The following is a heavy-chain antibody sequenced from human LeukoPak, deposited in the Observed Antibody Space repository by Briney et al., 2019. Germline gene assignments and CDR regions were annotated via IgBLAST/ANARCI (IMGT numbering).Heavy chain of an antibody. J-gene: IGHJ4*02. Sequence: GGSLRLSCAASGFTVSSNYMSWVRQAPGKGLEWVSRINSDGSNTVYADSVKGRFTISRDNAKNTLYLQMNSLRVEDTAVYYCARDQGSGWSLDYWGQGTLVTVSS. CDR1: GFTVSSNY. V-gene: IGHV3-74*01. CDR2: INSDGSNT. D-gene: IGHD6-19*01. CDR3: ARDQGSGWSLDY.